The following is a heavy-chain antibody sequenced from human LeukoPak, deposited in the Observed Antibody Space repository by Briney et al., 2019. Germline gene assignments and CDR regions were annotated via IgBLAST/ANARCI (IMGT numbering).Heavy chain of an antibody. V-gene: IGHV3-30*02. Sequence: GGSLRLSCATSGFTFSNYGMHWVRQAPGKGLEWVTFIRYDGSNKYYADSVKGRFTISRDNSKNTLYLQMNSLRAEDAAVYYCARDFYGYNWVYYFDYWGQGTLVTVSS. CDR2: IRYDGSNK. CDR1: GFTFSNYG. CDR3: ARDFYGYNWVYYFDY. D-gene: IGHD5-24*01. J-gene: IGHJ4*02.